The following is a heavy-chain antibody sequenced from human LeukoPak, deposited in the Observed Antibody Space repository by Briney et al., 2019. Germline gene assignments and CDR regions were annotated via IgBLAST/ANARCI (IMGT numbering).Heavy chain of an antibody. V-gene: IGHV1-8*01. CDR2: MNPNSGNT. Sequence: GAPVKVSCKASGYTFTSYDINWVRQATGQGLEWMGWMNPNSGNTGYAQKFQGRVTMTRNTSINTAYMELSSLRSEDTAVYYCARLSIAARRFDYWGQGTLVTVSS. CDR1: GYTFTSYD. CDR3: ARLSIAARRFDY. J-gene: IGHJ4*02. D-gene: IGHD6-6*01.